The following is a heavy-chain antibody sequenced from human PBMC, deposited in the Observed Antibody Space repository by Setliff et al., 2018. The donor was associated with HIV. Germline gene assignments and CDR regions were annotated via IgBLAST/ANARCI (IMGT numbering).Heavy chain of an antibody. CDR2: ISYNGIT. CDR1: GGSMRNYY. V-gene: IGHV4-59*08. CDR3: ARHRPWEVDVFDI. Sequence: SETLSLTCSVSGGSMRNYYWSWIRQPPRKGLEWVGYISYNGITTYNPSLKSRVTISVDTSKNQFFLKLTSVTAADTAVYYCARHRPWEVDVFDIWGQGTMVTVSS. J-gene: IGHJ3*02. D-gene: IGHD1-26*01.